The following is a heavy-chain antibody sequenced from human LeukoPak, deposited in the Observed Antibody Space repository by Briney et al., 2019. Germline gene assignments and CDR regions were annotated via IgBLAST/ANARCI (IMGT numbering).Heavy chain of an antibody. D-gene: IGHD3-3*01. V-gene: IGHV1-69*05. CDR3: ARATGDFWSGYYKGAWFDP. Sequence: ASVKVYCKASGGTFSSYAISWVRQAPGQGLEWMGGIIPIFGTANYAQKFQGRVTITTDESTSTAYMELSSLRSEDTAVYYCARATGDFWSGYYKGAWFDPWGQGTLVTVSS. J-gene: IGHJ5*02. CDR1: GGTFSSYA. CDR2: IIPIFGTA.